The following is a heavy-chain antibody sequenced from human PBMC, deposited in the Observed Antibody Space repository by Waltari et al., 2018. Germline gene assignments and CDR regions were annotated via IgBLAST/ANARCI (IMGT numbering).Heavy chain of an antibody. J-gene: IGHJ6*04. CDR2: ISHYGST. D-gene: IGHD1-26*01. CDR1: GVSFSGDY. CDR3: ARHLGGSRGMDV. V-gene: IGHV4-34*01. Sequence: QVQLQQWGAGLLKPSETLSLTCDVYGVSFSGDYWIWVRQSPGKVLEWIGEISHYGSTKYNPSLKSRVTISLHTSKNQFSLNLTSVTAADTAVYYCARHLGGSRGMDVWGKGTTVTVSS.